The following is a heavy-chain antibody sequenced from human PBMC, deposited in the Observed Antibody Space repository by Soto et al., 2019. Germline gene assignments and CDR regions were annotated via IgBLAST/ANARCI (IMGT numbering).Heavy chain of an antibody. D-gene: IGHD3-22*01. CDR2: FDPEEGET. CDR3: ATGPPITMIVVVMRSRDNGFDY. V-gene: IGHV1-24*01. CDR1: GYTLTELS. Sequence: ASVKVSCKVSGYTLTELSMHWVRQAPGKGLEWMGGFDPEEGETIYAQKFQGRVTMTEDTSTDTAYMDLSSLRSEDTAVYYCATGPPITMIVVVMRSRDNGFDYWGQGTLVTVSS. J-gene: IGHJ4*02.